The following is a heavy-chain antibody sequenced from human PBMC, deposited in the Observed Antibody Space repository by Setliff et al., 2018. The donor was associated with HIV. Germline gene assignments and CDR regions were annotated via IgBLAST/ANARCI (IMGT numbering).Heavy chain of an antibody. CDR1: GFTFIDYA. V-gene: IGHV3-48*01. J-gene: IGHJ6*03. Sequence: GSLRLSCAASGFTFIDYALNWVRQAPGKGLEWLSYISRNSDTIYYADSVKGRFTISRDNAENSLFLQMNSLRAEDTAVYYCARGTIELWLSDYYMDVWGQGTTVTVSS. CDR2: ISRNSDTI. D-gene: IGHD5-18*01. CDR3: ARGTIELWLSDYYMDV.